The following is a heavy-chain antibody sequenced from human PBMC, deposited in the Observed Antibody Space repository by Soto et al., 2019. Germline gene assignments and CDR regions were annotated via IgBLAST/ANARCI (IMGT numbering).Heavy chain of an antibody. J-gene: IGHJ4*02. CDR1: GDSVATNSAT. D-gene: IGHD2-2*01. Sequence: SQTLSLTCAISGDSVATNSATWDWIRPSPSRGLEWLGRTYYRSKWYNDYAVSVKSRITINPDTSKNQFSLQLNSVTPEDTAVYYCARAQPNRYFDYWGQGTLVTVSS. V-gene: IGHV6-1*01. CDR2: TYYRSKWYN. CDR3: ARAQPNRYFDY.